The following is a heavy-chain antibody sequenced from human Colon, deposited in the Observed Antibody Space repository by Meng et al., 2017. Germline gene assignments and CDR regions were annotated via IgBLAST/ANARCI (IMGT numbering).Heavy chain of an antibody. CDR1: GYIFTNYW. CDR2: IYPGDSEI. J-gene: IGHJ4*02. V-gene: IGHV5-51*01. D-gene: IGHD3-22*01. Sequence: KVSWQGSGYIFTNYWVAWVRQMPGKGLEWMGIIYPGDSEIRYSPSFQGQVSISADKSISTAHLQWSSLKASDTAVYYCARGYYYDKSGYSFDHWGQGTLVTVSS. CDR3: ARGYYYDKSGYSFDH.